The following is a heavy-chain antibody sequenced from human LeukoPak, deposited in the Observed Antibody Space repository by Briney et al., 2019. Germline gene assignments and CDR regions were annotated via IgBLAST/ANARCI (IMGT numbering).Heavy chain of an antibody. CDR1: GFPFSRYS. D-gene: IGHD3-16*01. CDR2: ITSSSSNK. Sequence: GGSLRLSCAASGFPFSRYSMNWVRQAPGEGPEWVSSITSSSSNKDYVDSVKGRFTVSRDNAKNSLYLQMDSLRVEDTAVYYCARDPPSRGTRYFDYWGQGILVTVSS. V-gene: IGHV3-21*01. J-gene: IGHJ4*02. CDR3: ARDPPSRGTRYFDY.